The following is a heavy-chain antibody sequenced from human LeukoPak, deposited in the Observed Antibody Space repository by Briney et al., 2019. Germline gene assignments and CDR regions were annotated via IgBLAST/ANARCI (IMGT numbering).Heavy chain of an antibody. CDR1: GYTLTELS. CDR2: FDPEDGET. D-gene: IGHD4-17*01. V-gene: IGHV1-24*01. CDR3: ATDKATVTTPGAFDI. Sequence: GASVKVSCKVSGYTLTELSMHWVRQAPGKGLEWMGGFDPEDGETIYAQKFQGRDTMTEDTSTDTAYMELSSLRSEDTAVYYCATDKATVTTPGAFDIWGQGTMVTVSS. J-gene: IGHJ3*02.